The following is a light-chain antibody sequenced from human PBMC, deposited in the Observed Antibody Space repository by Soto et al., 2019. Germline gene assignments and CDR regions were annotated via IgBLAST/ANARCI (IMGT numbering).Light chain of an antibody. CDR3: KQYYSYPLT. CDR1: QGISSY. J-gene: IGKJ4*01. V-gene: IGKV1-8*01. Sequence: AIRMTQSPSSLSASTGDRVTITCRASQGISSYLAWYQQKPGKAPKLLIYAASTLQSGVPSRFSGSVSGTYFTLTISCLQSEDFVTYYCKQYYSYPLTCGGGTKGEIK. CDR2: AAS.